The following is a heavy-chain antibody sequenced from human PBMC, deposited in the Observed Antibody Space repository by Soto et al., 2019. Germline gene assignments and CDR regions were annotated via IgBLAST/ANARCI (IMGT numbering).Heavy chain of an antibody. D-gene: IGHD3-10*01. CDR3: ARIGGTMVRGVISGGAFDI. J-gene: IGHJ3*02. CDR1: GGSISSSSYY. CDR2: IYYSGST. V-gene: IGHV4-39*01. Sequence: SETLSLTSTVSGGSISSSSYYWGWIRQPPGKGLEWIGSIYYSGSTYYNPSLKSRVTISVDTSKNQFSLKLSSVTAADTAVYYCARIGGTMVRGVISGGAFDIWDQGTMVTVSS.